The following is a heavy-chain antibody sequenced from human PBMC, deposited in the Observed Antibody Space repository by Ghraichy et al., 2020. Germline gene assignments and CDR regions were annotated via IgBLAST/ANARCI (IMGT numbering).Heavy chain of an antibody. D-gene: IGHD3-10*01. V-gene: IGHV3-53*01. CDR3: ARLAWNQHKIWFGELPNYFDY. CDR2: IYSGGST. Sequence: GGSLRLSCAASGFTVSSNYMSWVRQAPGKGLEWVSVIYSGGSTYYADSVKGRFTISRDNSKNTLYLQMNSLRAEDTAVYYCARLAWNQHKIWFGELPNYFDYWGQGTLVTVSS. CDR1: GFTVSSNY. J-gene: IGHJ4*02.